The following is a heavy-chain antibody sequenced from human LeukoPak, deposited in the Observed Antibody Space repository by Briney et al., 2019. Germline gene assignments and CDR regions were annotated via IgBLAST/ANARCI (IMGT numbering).Heavy chain of an antibody. V-gene: IGHV3-21*03. CDR3: ARDRDSSGLYGGADL. CDR2: ISSTNGHT. J-gene: IGHJ5*02. D-gene: IGHD6-19*01. Sequence: GGSLRLSCEASGFTFNNYAMSWVRQTPGKGLEWVSYISSTNGHTYYADSVNGRFTISRDTAKNSLYLPMNSLRVEDTAIYFCARDRDSSGLYGGADLWGQGVLVTVSA. CDR1: GFTFNNYA.